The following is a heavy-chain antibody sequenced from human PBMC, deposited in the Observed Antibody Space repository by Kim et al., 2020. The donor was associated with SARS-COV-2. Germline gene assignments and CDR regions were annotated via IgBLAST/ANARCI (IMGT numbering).Heavy chain of an antibody. V-gene: IGHV3-49*03. CDR2: IRSKAYGGTT. CDR1: GFTFGDYA. Sequence: GGSLRLSCTASGFTFGDYAMSWFRQAPGKGLEWVGFIRSKAYGGTTEYAASVKGRFTISRDDSKSIAYLQMNSLKTEDTAVYYCTRDAMGPFVPMGGYWGQGTLVTVSS. CDR3: TRDAMGPFVPMGGY. D-gene: IGHD3-10*01. J-gene: IGHJ4*02.